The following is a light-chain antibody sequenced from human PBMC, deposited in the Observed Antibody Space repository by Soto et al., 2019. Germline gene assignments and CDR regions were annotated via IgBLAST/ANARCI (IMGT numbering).Light chain of an antibody. CDR2: EVT. CDR1: SSDVGGYNY. V-gene: IGLV2-8*01. J-gene: IGLJ2*01. Sequence: QSALTQPPSASGSPGQSVTISCTGTSSDVGGYNYVSWYQHHPGKAPKLMIYEVTKRPSGVPDRFSGSKSGNTASLTVSGLQADDEADYYCSSYAGSNNLVFGGGTQLTVL. CDR3: SSYAGSNNLV.